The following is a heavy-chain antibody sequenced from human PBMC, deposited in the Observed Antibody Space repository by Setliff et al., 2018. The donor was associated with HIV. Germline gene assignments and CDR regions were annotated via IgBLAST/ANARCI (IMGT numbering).Heavy chain of an antibody. J-gene: IGHJ2*01. CDR2: INSDGSNT. CDR3: CKSKMTEWQKLDRGVFDL. V-gene: IGHV3-74*01. D-gene: IGHD6-13*01. Sequence: GVLRLSCAASGFTFSDYWMHWVRQDPGKGLVWVSRINSDGSNTRYANSVKGRFTISRDNAKNSMYLQMNSLKNDDTAFYYCCKSKMTEWQKLDRGVFDLWGRGTLVTVSS. CDR1: GFTFSDYW.